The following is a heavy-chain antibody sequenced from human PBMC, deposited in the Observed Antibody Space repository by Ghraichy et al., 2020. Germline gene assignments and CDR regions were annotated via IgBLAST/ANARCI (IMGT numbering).Heavy chain of an antibody. CDR1: GVSVRSGNYY. CDR2: LSYLGDT. V-gene: IGHV4-61*01. Sequence: SETLSLTCSVSGVSVRSGNYYWTWIRQSPGKGLEWIGHLSYLGDTDYNPSLTSRVTILADRSRNQFSLHLNSVTAADTALYFCARGPLDTAMGIDHWGHGTLVTVSS. J-gene: IGHJ4*01. CDR3: ARGPLDTAMGIDH. D-gene: IGHD5-18*01.